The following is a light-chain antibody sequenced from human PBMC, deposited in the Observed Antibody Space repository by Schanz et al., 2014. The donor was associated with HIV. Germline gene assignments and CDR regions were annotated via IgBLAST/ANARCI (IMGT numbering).Light chain of an antibody. Sequence: QSALTQPASVSGSPGQSITISCSGTSSDVRGYNLVSWYQQHPGKAPKLMIYDVSDRPSGVSNRFSGSKSGNTASLTISGLQAEDEADYYCSSYTSSSTLDVFGTGTKLTVL. CDR1: SSDVRGYNL. CDR2: DVS. V-gene: IGLV2-14*02. CDR3: SSYTSSSTLDV. J-gene: IGLJ1*01.